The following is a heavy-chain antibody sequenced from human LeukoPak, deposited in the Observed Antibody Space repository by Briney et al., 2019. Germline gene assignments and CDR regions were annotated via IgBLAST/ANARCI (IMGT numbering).Heavy chain of an antibody. V-gene: IGHV3-74*01. J-gene: IGHJ4*02. D-gene: IGHD1-26*01. Sequence: PGGSLRLSCAASGFSFSSSWMHWVRQAPGKGLVWVSRINDDATSTGYADSVKGRFTISRDNAKNTPYLQMNSLRADDTAVYYCATTGSGSYYDYWGQGTLVTVSS. CDR2: INDDATST. CDR1: GFSFSSSW. CDR3: ATTGSGSYYDY.